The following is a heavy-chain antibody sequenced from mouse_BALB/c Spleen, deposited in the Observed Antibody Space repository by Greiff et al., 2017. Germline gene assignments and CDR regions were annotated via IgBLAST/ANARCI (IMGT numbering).Heavy chain of an antibody. J-gene: IGHJ2*01. D-gene: IGHD2-3*01. CDR3: TRRWLPYYFDY. CDR1: GFTFSNYW. Sequence: EVKLVESGGGLVQPGGSMKLSCVASGFTFSNYWMNWVRQSPEKGLEWVAEIRLKSNNYATHYAESVKGRFTISRDDSKSSVYLQMNNLRAEDTGIYYCTRRWLPYYFDYWGQGTTLTVSS. V-gene: IGHV6-6*02. CDR2: IRLKSNNYAT.